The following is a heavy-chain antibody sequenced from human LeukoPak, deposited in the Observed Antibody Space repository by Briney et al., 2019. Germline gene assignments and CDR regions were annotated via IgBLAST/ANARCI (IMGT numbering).Heavy chain of an antibody. CDR3: ATRTSSNPWLYFQH. Sequence: SETLSLTCAVSGYSITSTYYWGWIRQPPGKGREWIGSGSTYYNPSLRSRVTISVDTSKNQFFLKLNSVTAADTAVYYWATRTSSNPWLYFQHWGQGTLVTVSS. J-gene: IGHJ1*01. D-gene: IGHD3-9*01. CDR2: SGST. V-gene: IGHV4-38-2*01. CDR1: GYSITSTYY.